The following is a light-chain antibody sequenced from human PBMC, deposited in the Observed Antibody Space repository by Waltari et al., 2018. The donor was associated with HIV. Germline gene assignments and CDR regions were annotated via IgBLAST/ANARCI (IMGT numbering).Light chain of an antibody. Sequence: QAVLTQPPSASGTPGQRVTTSCSGSSSNIGSNTVNWYQPPPGTAPQLLIYSNSQRVSGGPDRFSGAKSGTSASLASSGLQSEDEGDYYCAAWDGSLNGRVVFGGGTKLTVL. CDR1: SSNIGSNT. J-gene: IGLJ2*01. V-gene: IGLV1-44*01. CDR3: AAWDGSLNGRVV. CDR2: SNS.